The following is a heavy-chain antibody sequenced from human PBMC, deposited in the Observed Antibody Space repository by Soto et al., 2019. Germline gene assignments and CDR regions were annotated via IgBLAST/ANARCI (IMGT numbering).Heavy chain of an antibody. V-gene: IGHV3-23*01. D-gene: IGHD2-21*01. CDR1: GFTFSSYA. CDR3: AKDLGGDHWYFDL. Sequence: GGSLRLSCAASGFTFSSYAMSWVRQAPGKGLEWVSAISGSGGSTYYADSVKGRFTISRDNSKNTLYLQMNSLRAEDTAVYHCAKDLGGDHWYFDLWGRGTLVTVSS. J-gene: IGHJ2*01. CDR2: ISGSGGST.